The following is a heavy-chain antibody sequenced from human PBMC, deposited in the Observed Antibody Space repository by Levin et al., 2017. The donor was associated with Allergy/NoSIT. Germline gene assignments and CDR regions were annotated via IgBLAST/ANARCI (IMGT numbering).Heavy chain of an antibody. CDR3: ARVFGGYYGSGTFYYYGMDV. V-gene: IGHV4-30-4*01. J-gene: IGHJ6*02. Sequence: PSETLSLTCTVSGGSISSGDYYWSWIRQPPGKGLEWIGYIYYSGNTYYNPSLKSRVTISVDTSKNQFSLKLSSVTAADTAVYYWARVFGGYYGSGTFYYYGMDVWGQGTTVTVSS. D-gene: IGHD3-10*01. CDR1: GGSISSGDYY. CDR2: IYYSGNT.